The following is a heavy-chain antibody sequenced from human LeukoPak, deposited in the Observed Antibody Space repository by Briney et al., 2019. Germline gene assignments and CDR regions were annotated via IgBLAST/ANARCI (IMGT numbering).Heavy chain of an antibody. J-gene: IGHJ4*02. CDR3: ASRAGYTGSWSDFDY. Sequence: GGSLRPSCTASTFTLNNYWMSWVRQAPEKGLEWVANIKQDGSEKYHVDSVKGRFTISRDNAKNSLYLQMNSLRAEDTAVYYCASRAGYTGSWSDFDYWGQGTLVTVSS. CDR1: TFTLNNYW. V-gene: IGHV3-7*05. D-gene: IGHD6-13*01. CDR2: IKQDGSEK.